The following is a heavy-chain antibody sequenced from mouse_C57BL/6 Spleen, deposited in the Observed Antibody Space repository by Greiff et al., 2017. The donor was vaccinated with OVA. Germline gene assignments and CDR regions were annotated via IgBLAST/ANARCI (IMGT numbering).Heavy chain of an antibody. J-gene: IGHJ4*01. CDR3: ARGKTTSAMEY. D-gene: IGHD2-1*01. V-gene: IGHV1-55*01. CDR1: GYTFTSYW. CDR2: IFPGSGSP. Sequence: VQLQQPGAELVKPAASVMMSCNASGYTFTSYWITWVKQRPGQGLACIGDIFPGSGSPYYNEKFKSKATLTVDTSSSTAYMQLSSLTAEDAAVYYCARGKTTSAMEYWGQGTSVTVSS.